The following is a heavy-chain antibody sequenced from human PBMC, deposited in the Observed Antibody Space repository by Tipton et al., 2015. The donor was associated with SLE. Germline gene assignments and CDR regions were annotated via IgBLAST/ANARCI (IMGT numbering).Heavy chain of an antibody. CDR3: ARDIVATIGGPFDY. CDR2: ISYDGSNK. Sequence: SLRLSCAASGFTFSSYAMHWVRQAPGKGLEWVAVISYDGSNKYYADSVKGRFTISRDNSKNTLYLQMNSLRAEDTAVYYCARDIVATIGGPFDYWGQGTLVPVSS. D-gene: IGHD5-12*01. V-gene: IGHV3-30*04. CDR1: GFTFSSYA. J-gene: IGHJ4*02.